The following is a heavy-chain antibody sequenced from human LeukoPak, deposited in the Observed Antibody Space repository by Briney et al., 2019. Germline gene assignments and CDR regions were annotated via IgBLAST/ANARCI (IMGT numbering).Heavy chain of an antibody. J-gene: IGHJ6*02. CDR2: ISSSSSYI. D-gene: IGHD3-16*01. Sequence: GGSLRLSCAASGFTFSSYSMNWVRQAAGKGLEWVSSISSSSSYIYYADSVKGRFTISRDNAKNSLYLQMNSLRAEDTAVYYCARGRLGSYVPQGYGMDVWGQGTTVTVSS. V-gene: IGHV3-21*04. CDR1: GFTFSSYS. CDR3: ARGRLGSYVPQGYGMDV.